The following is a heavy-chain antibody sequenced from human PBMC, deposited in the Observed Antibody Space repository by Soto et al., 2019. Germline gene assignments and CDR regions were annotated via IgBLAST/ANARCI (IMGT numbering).Heavy chain of an antibody. CDR2: IIPIFGTA. D-gene: IGHD3-22*01. Sequence: GASVKVSCKASGGTFSSYAISWVRQAPGQGLEWMGGIIPIFGTANYAQKFQGRVTITADESTSTAYMELSSLRSEDTAVYYCARGKPRYYYDSSSTTPYGMDVWGQGTTVTVSS. CDR1: GGTFSSYA. J-gene: IGHJ6*02. V-gene: IGHV1-69*13. CDR3: ARGKPRYYYDSSSTTPYGMDV.